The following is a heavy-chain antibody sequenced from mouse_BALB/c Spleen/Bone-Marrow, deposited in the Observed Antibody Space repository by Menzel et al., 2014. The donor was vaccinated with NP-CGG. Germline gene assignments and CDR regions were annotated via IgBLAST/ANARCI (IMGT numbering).Heavy chain of an antibody. Sequence: LVESGAELMKPGASVEISCKATGYTFSSYWIEWVKQRPGHGLEWIGEILPGSGTTNFNEKFKGKATFTADTSSNTAYMQLSSLTSEDSAVYYCARSPYWGQGTLVTVSA. V-gene: IGHV1-9*01. CDR2: ILPGSGTT. CDR3: ARSPY. J-gene: IGHJ3*01. CDR1: GYTFSSYW.